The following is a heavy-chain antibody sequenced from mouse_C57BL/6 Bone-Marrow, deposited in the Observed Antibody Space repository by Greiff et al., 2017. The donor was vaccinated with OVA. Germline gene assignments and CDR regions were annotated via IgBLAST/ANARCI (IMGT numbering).Heavy chain of an antibody. CDR2: INPYNGGT. CDR1: GYTFTDYY. J-gene: IGHJ1*03. Sequence: EVQLQQSGPVLVKPGASVKMCCKASGYTFTDYYMNWVKQSHGKSLEWIGVINPYNGGTSYNQKFKGKATLTVDKSSSTAYMELNSLTSEDSAVYYCARKLRIFPWYFDVWGTGTTVTVSS. CDR3: ARKLRIFPWYFDV. D-gene: IGHD1-1*01. V-gene: IGHV1-19*01.